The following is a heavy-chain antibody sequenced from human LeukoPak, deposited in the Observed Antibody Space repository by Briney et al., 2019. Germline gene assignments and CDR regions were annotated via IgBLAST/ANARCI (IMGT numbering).Heavy chain of an antibody. CDR2: IWYDGSNT. CDR1: GFSFNTYG. Sequence: GGSLRLSCAASGFSFNTYGMLWVRQAPGKGLECVAVIWYDGSNTYYADSVKGRFTISRDNSKNTLYLQMNSLRAEDTAVYYCARGGPEWPLDYWGQGTLVTVPS. J-gene: IGHJ4*02. CDR3: ARGGPEWPLDY. V-gene: IGHV3-33*01. D-gene: IGHD3-3*01.